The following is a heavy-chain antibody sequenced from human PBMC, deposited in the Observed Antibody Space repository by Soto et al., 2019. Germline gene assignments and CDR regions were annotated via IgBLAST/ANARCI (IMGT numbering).Heavy chain of an antibody. CDR2: SSPRGDTI. V-gene: IGHV3-48*02. D-gene: IGHD6-19*01. CDR1: GFSLANCP. CDR3: AKGPHTNVGWPYYFES. Sequence: GGSLRLSCVASGFSLANCPMNWVRQTPGKGLEWISYSSPRGDTIYYADSVEGRFTISRDNARNSLSLHMSSLRDEDSALYYCAKGPHTNVGWPYYFESWGQGIPVTVSS. J-gene: IGHJ4*02.